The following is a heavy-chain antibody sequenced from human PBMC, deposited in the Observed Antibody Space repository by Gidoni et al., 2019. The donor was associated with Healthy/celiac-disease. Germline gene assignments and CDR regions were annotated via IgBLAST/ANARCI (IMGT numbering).Heavy chain of an antibody. J-gene: IGHJ4*02. CDR2: ISAYNGNT. V-gene: IGHV1-18*01. CDR1: GYTFTSYG. CDR3: ASSISEWLVPPPMYY. D-gene: IGHD6-19*01. Sequence: QVQLVQSGAEVKKPGASVKVSCKASGYTFTSYGISWVRQAPGQGLEWMGWISAYNGNTNYAQKLQGRVTMTTDTSTSTAYMELRSLRSDDTAVYYCASSISEWLVPPPMYYWGQGTLVTVSS.